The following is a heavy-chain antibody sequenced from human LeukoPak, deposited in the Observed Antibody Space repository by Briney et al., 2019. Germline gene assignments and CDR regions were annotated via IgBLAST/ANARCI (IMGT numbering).Heavy chain of an antibody. J-gene: IGHJ6*03. CDR1: GGSISNGSYY. D-gene: IGHD2-2*02. CDR3: ARGYCSSTYCYSTVRGYYYYMDV. CDR2: IYYSGSA. Sequence: SETLSLTCTVSGGSISNGSYYWGWIRQPPGKGLEWIGSIYYSGSAYFNPSLESRVNILIDTSKNQFSLKLTSVTAADTAVYYCARGYCSSTYCYSTVRGYYYYMDVWGTGTTVTVSS. V-gene: IGHV4-39*07.